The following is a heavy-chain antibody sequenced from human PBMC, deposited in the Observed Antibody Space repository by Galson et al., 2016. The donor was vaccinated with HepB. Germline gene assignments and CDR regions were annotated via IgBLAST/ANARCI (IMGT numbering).Heavy chain of an antibody. CDR2: IIPMYGTP. CDR3: ARGGDTSGWYEILL. CDR1: GGTFRSYA. J-gene: IGHJ4*02. V-gene: IGHV1-69*13. Sequence: SVKVSCKASGGTFRSYAISWVRQAPGQGLEWMGGIIPMYGTPNYAQKFQGRVTITADESTSTAYMELSSLRSEDTAVYYCARGGDTSGWYEILLWGQRPLVTVSS. D-gene: IGHD6-19*01.